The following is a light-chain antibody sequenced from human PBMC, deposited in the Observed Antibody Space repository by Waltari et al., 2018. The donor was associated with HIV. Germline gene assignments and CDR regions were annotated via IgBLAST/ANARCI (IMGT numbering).Light chain of an antibody. Sequence: DIQMTQSPSSLSASVGDRVTITCRASHYISTWLAWYQQKPEKAPKSLIYAASNLQSGVPSRFSGSGSVTDFTLTISSLQPEDFATYYCQQYNAYPLTFGGGTKVEIK. CDR2: AAS. CDR1: HYISTW. V-gene: IGKV1D-16*01. J-gene: IGKJ4*01. CDR3: QQYNAYPLT.